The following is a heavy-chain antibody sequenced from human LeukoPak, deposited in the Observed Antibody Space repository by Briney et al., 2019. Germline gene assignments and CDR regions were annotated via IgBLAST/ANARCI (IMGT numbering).Heavy chain of an antibody. CDR2: ISGSSSTI. V-gene: IGHV3-48*01. Sequence: GGSLRLSCAASGFSFSSNSMNWVRQAPGKGLEWVSYISGSSSTIYYADSVKGRLTISRDNAKNSLYLQMNSLRAEDMAVYYCARDPYSGSYGNYYYFMDVWGKGTTVTISS. CDR3: ARDPYSGSYGNYYYFMDV. D-gene: IGHD1-26*01. CDR1: GFSFSSNS. J-gene: IGHJ6*03.